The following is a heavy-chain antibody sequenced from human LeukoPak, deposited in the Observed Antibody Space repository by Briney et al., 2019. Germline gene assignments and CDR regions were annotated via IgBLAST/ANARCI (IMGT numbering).Heavy chain of an antibody. CDR3: ARSHGMGA. CDR1: GGSISSNSYY. CDR2: ISYSGST. J-gene: IGHJ6*02. Sequence: KPSETLSLTCTVSGGSISSNSYYWGWIRQPPGKGLEWIGCISYSGSTYYNPSLKSRLTISVDTSKNQFSLEVKSVTAAETAVYYCARSHGMGAWGPGTTVTVSS. V-gene: IGHV4-39*01.